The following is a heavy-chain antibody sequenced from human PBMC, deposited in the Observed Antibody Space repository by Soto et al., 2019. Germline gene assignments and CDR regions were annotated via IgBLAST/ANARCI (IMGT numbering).Heavy chain of an antibody. Sequence: SETLSLTCAVPGGSISSGGYSWSWIRQPPGKGLEWIGYIYHSGSTYYNPSLKSRVTISVDRSKNQFSLKLTSVTAADTAVYYCARVRWLSEYDILTGYYIFDQWGREPWSPSPQ. CDR3: ARVRWLSEYDILTGYYIFDQ. CDR1: GGSISSGGYS. CDR2: IYHSGST. D-gene: IGHD3-9*01. J-gene: IGHJ4*02. V-gene: IGHV4-30-2*01.